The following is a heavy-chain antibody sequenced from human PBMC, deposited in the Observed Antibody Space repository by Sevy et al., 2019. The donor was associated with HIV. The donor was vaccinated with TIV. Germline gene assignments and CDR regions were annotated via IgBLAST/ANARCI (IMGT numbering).Heavy chain of an antibody. J-gene: IGHJ6*02. CDR3: AREASGELRYYGMDV. D-gene: IGHD1-26*01. V-gene: IGHV1-69*13. CDR2: IIPIFGTA. Sequence: ASVKVSCKASGGTFSSYAISWVRQAPGQGLEWMGGIIPIFGTANYAQKFQGRVTITADESTSTAYMGLSSLGSEDTAVYYCAREASGELRYYGMDVWGQGTTVTVSS. CDR1: GGTFSSYA.